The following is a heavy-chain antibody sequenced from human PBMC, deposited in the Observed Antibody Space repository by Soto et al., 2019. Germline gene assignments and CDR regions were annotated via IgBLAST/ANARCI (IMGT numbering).Heavy chain of an antibody. CDR2: INPSGGST. D-gene: IGHD3-22*01. CDR3: ARASITMIVVQ. V-gene: IGHV1-46*01. J-gene: IGHJ4*02. Sequence: ASVKVSCKASGYIFTSYYIHWVRQAPGQGLEWMGIINPSGGSTSYAQKFQGRVTMTRDTSTSTVYMELSSLRSEDTAVYYCARASITMIVVQWGQGTLVTVSS. CDR1: GYIFTSYY.